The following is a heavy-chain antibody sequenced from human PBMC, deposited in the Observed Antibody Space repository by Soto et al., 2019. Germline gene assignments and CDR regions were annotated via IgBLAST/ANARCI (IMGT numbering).Heavy chain of an antibody. D-gene: IGHD4-4*01. CDR3: ARHPDDYSNYRWFGP. CDR2: IRSSGSP. V-gene: IGHV4-39*01. CDR1: GGSISSTTYY. J-gene: IGHJ5*02. Sequence: QLQLQESGPGLVKPSETLSLTCTVSGGSISSTTYYCAWIRQPPGKGLEWIGSIRSSGSPYYSPSLKSRVTISVDTSQNQFSLSLTSVTAADTAVYYCARHPDDYSNYRWFGPWGQGTLVTVSS.